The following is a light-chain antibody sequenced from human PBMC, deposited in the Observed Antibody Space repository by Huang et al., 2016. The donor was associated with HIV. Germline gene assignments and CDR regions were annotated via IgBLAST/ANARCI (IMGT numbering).Light chain of an antibody. J-gene: IGKJ2*01. CDR2: DAS. CDR1: QSVSIM. Sequence: EIEMTQSPATLSVSPGERAPLSCRASQSVSIMLAWYQQKPGQAPRLLIYDASTRATGIPARFSGSRSGADFTLTISSLQSEDFAVYYCQQYNTWPYTFGQGTKLEIK. V-gene: IGKV3-15*01. CDR3: QQYNTWPYT.